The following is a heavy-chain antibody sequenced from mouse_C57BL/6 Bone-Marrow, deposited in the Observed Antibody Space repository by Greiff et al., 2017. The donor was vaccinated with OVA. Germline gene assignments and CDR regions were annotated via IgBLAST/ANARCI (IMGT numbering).Heavy chain of an antibody. D-gene: IGHD2-2*01. Sequence: DVMLVESGGDLVKPGGSLKLSCAASGFTFSSYGMSWVRQTPDKRLEWVATISSGGSYTYYPDSVKGRFIISRYNAKNTLYLQMSSLKSEDTAMYYCARQGGRYGYGHWGQGTTLTVSS. J-gene: IGHJ2*01. CDR3: ARQGGRYGYGH. V-gene: IGHV5-6*02. CDR2: ISSGGSYT. CDR1: GFTFSSYG.